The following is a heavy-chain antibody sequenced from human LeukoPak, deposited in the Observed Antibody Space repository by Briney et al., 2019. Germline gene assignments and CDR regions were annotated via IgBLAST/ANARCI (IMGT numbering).Heavy chain of an antibody. CDR2: ISGSASST. V-gene: IGHV3-23*01. D-gene: IGHD5-18*01. CDR1: GFTFSNYA. Sequence: GGSLRLSCAASGFTFSNYAMSWVRQAPGKGLEWVSAISGSASSTYYADSVKGRFTISRDNSRSTLSLQMDSLRAEDTATYYCATYRQIQVPFEFWGQGTLVTVSS. J-gene: IGHJ4*02. CDR3: ATYRQIQVPFEF.